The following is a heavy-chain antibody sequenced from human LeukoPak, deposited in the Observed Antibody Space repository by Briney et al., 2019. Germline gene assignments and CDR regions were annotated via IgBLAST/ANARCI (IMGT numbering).Heavy chain of an antibody. CDR1: GCSITGHV. V-gene: IGHV1-18*01. J-gene: IGHJ4*02. Sequence: ASMKVSCKVSGCSITGHVISWVRQAPGQGLEWMGWITVYNGNTQYAQKFQGRITMTTDTSTSTAYLELRSLTSDDTAVYYCAREEVSVISDTCCSGLGYWGQGTLVTVSS. CDR2: ITVYNGNT. CDR3: AREEVSVISDTCCSGLGY. D-gene: IGHD3-10*01.